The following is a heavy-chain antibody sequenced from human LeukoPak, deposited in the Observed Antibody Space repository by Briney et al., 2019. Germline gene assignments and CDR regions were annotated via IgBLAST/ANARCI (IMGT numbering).Heavy chain of an antibody. CDR3: ARLGYDFWSANYYYMDV. Sequence: SETLSLTCTVSGGSISSSSYYWGWIRQPPGKGLEWIGSIYYSGSTYYNPSLKSRVTISVDTSKNQFSLKLSSVTAADTAVYYCARLGYDFWSANYYYMDVWGKGTTVTVSS. V-gene: IGHV4-39*01. D-gene: IGHD3-3*01. J-gene: IGHJ6*03. CDR2: IYYSGST. CDR1: GGSISSSSYY.